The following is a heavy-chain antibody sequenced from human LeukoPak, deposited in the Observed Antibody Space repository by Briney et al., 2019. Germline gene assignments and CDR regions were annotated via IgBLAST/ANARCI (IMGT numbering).Heavy chain of an antibody. CDR3: ARDFSSWAPSASLDY. CDR1: GFTFSGYA. J-gene: IGHJ4*02. D-gene: IGHD2-2*01. Sequence: PGGSLRLSCGASGFTFSGYAMTWIRQVPGKGLEWISYISSRSSTEYFADSVKGRFTISRDNAKNSLYLQMSGLRAEDTAVYYCARDFSSWAPSASLDYWGQGTLVTVSS. V-gene: IGHV3-48*04. CDR2: ISSRSSTE.